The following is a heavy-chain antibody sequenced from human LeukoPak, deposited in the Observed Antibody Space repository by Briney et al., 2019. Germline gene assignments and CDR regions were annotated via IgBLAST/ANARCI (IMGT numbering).Heavy chain of an antibody. CDR2: ISAYNGNT. CDR1: GYTSTSYG. V-gene: IGHV1-18*01. Sequence: ASVKVSCKASGYTSTSYGISWVRQAPGQGLEWMGWISAYNGNTNYAQKLQGRVTMTTDTSTSTAYMELRSLRSDDTAVYYCARDGGSYWQPTRYYYGMDVWGQGTTVTVSS. J-gene: IGHJ6*02. D-gene: IGHD1-26*01. CDR3: ARDGGSYWQPTRYYYGMDV.